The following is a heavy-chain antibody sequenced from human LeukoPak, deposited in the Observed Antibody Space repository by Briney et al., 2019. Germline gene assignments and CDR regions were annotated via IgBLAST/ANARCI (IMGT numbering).Heavy chain of an antibody. D-gene: IGHD5-18*01. J-gene: IGHJ6*02. Sequence: GVSLRLSCGASGFILRDYWMTWVSQARGKGLEWVANIKQDGSEKYYVDSVKGRFTISRDNAKNSLYLQMNSLRAEDTAVYYCAREQGGYSYGTNYYYYYGMDVWGQGTTVTVSS. V-gene: IGHV3-7*01. CDR2: IKQDGSEK. CDR1: GFILRDYW. CDR3: AREQGGYSYGTNYYYYYGMDV.